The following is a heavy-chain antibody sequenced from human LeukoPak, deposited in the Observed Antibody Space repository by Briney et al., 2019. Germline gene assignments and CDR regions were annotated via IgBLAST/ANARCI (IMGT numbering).Heavy chain of an antibody. V-gene: IGHV3-49*03. J-gene: IGHJ4*02. CDR3: ARERAGDVDY. Sequence: GGSLRLSCAPSGFNFGVVAMDWIRQAPGKGLEWVGFIRHREYGGTSEYAASVNGRFAISRDDSKSIVYLQMNDLRTEDTGVYYCARERAGDVDYWGLGTLVTVSS. CDR2: IRHREYGGTS. CDR1: GFNFGVVA.